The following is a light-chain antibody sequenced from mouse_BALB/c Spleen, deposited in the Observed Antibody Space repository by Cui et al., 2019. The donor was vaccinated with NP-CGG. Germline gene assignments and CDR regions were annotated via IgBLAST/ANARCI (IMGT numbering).Light chain of an antibody. CDR2: GTN. Sequence: QAVVTQVSTLTTSPGETVTLTCRSSTGAVTTSYYANWVQEKPDHLFTGLIGGTNNRAPGIPTRFSCSLIGDKAALTITGAQTEDEAIYFCALWYSNHWVFGGGTKLTVL. CDR3: ALWYSNHWV. J-gene: IGLJ1*01. CDR1: TGAVTTSYY. V-gene: IGLV1*01.